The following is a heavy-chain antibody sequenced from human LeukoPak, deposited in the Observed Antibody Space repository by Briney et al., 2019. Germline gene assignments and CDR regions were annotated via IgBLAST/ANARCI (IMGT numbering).Heavy chain of an antibody. D-gene: IGHD3-3*01. CDR3: ARDRAPPSFWSGFPPGFDP. Sequence: GGSLRLSCAASGFTFSSYSMNWVRQAPGKGLEWVSSISSSSSYIYYADSVKGRFTISRDNAKNSLYLQMNSLRAEDTAVYYCARDRAPPSFWSGFPPGFDPWGQGTLVTVSS. CDR1: GFTFSSYS. V-gene: IGHV3-21*01. CDR2: ISSSSSYI. J-gene: IGHJ5*02.